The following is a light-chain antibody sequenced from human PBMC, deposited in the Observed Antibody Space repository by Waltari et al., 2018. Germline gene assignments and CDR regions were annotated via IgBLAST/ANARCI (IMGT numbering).Light chain of an antibody. Sequence: EIVLTQSPATLSLSPGERATLSCRASQSVRNNLTWYQQRPGQGPRLLIYNTFNRATGVPARFSGSGSGTDFTLTISTLETEDFAVYYCQYRWKWRTFGQGTKVEMK. CDR3: QYRWKWRT. V-gene: IGKV3-11*01. CDR1: QSVRNN. CDR2: NTF. J-gene: IGKJ1*01.